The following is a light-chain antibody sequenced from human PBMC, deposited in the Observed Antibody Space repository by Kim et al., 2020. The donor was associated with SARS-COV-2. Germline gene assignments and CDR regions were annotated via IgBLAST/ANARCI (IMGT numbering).Light chain of an antibody. CDR1: SISYY. V-gene: IGKV1-39*01. CDR3: QQSYTTPYS. J-gene: IGKJ2*03. Sequence: SISYYVNWYQEKPGKAPKLLIHGASNLQSAVPSRFSGGSGTDFTLTISDLQREDFATYYCQQSYTTPYSFGQGTKLEIK. CDR2: GAS.